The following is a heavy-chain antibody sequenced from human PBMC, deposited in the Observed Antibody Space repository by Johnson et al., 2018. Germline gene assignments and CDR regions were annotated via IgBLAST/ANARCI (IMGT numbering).Heavy chain of an antibody. CDR2: MSYDGSEK. V-gene: IGHV3-30*03. D-gene: IGHD4-17*01. CDR1: GFTFSTYG. J-gene: IGHJ1*01. CDR3: ARAQGGDYLAEYFQH. Sequence: QVQLVESGGGVVQPGRSMRLSCAASGFTFSTYGMHWVRQAPGKGLAWVAVMSYDGSEKYYADSVKGRFTISRDNSKYTVYLQMHSLKAEDTAVFYCARAQGGDYLAEYFQHWGQGTLVTVSS.